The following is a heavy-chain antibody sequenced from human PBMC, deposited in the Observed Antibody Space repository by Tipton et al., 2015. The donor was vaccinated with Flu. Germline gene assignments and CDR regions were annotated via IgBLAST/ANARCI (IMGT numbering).Heavy chain of an antibody. CDR3: ARAIAGADSL. CDR2: VFYDGSDK. J-gene: IGHJ4*02. V-gene: IGHV3-33*08. D-gene: IGHD3-16*01. Sequence: SLRLSCAPSGFTFSSYVMSWVRQAPGKGLEWVATVFYDGSDKHYADSVKGRFTISRDNAKNSLYLQMNSLRAEDTAVYYCARAIAGADSLWGQGTLVTVSS. CDR1: GFTFSSYV.